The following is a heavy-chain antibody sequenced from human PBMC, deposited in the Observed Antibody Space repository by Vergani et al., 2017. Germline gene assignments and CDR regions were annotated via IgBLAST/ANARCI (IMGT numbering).Heavy chain of an antibody. J-gene: IGHJ4*02. D-gene: IGHD3-22*01. CDR1: GFTFSSYG. CDR2: ISYDGSNK. CDR3: AKEGYYYDSSGYNYYLDY. V-gene: IGHV3-30*18. Sequence: QVQLVESGGGVVQPGRSLRLSCAASGFTFSSYGMHWVRQAPGKGLEWVAVISYDGSNKYYADSVKGRFTISRDNSKNTLYLQMNSLRAEETAVYYCAKEGYYYDSSGYNYYLDYWGQGTLVTVSS.